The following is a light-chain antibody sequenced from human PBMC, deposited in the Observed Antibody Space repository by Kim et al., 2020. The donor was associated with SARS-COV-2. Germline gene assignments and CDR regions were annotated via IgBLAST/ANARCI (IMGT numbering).Light chain of an antibody. J-gene: IGKJ4*01. CDR1: QSVSTK. V-gene: IGKV3-15*01. Sequence: VSTGERATRSCRASQSVSTKVDGYQQEPGQAPRLLIYGASTRATGIPARFSGSESGTEFTLTISSMQPEDFAVYYCQQYNNWPLTFGGGTKVDIK. CDR3: QQYNNWPLT. CDR2: GAS.